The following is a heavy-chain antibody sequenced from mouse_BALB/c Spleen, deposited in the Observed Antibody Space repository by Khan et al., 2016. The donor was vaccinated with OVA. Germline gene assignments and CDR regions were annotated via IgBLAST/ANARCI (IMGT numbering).Heavy chain of an antibody. CDR2: IFPGSVSI. D-gene: IGHD2-2*01. CDR3: ARGGYGGFAF. V-gene: IGHV1-9*01. Sequence: QVQLKQSGGDLMKPGASVKISCKATGYTFSSYWIEWVKQRPGHGLEWIGQIFPGSVSITYNEKFEGKATFTADTSSNTAYMQLSSLTSEDSAVYYCARGGYGGFAFWGQGTLVTVSA. CDR1: GYTFSSYW. J-gene: IGHJ3*01.